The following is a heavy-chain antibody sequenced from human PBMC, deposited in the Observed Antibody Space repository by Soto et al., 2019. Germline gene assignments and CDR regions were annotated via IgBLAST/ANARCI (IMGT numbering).Heavy chain of an antibody. CDR1: GGSITSENW. J-gene: IGHJ4*02. Sequence: SETLSLTCTVSGGSITSENWWSWVRQPPGKGLEWIGEIYHSGSANYNPSLKSRATISLDKSKNQFSLQLSSVTAADTAVYYCARVTYYYDSSYRIQYFDYWGQGTLVTVSS. D-gene: IGHD3-22*01. CDR3: ARVTYYYDSSYRIQYFDY. CDR2: IYHSGSA. V-gene: IGHV4-4*02.